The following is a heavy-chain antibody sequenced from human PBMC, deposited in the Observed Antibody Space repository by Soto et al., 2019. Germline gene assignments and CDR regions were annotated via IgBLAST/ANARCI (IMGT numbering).Heavy chain of an antibody. V-gene: IGHV3-48*02. CDR2: ISSSSSTI. Sequence: GGSLRLSCAASGFTFSSYSMNWVRQAPGKGLEWVSYISSSSSTIYYADSVKGRFTISGDNAKNSLYLQMNSLRDEDTAVYYCARVTYYYDSSGYYFDAFDIWGQGTMVTVSS. J-gene: IGHJ3*02. CDR1: GFTFSSYS. CDR3: ARVTYYYDSSGYYFDAFDI. D-gene: IGHD3-22*01.